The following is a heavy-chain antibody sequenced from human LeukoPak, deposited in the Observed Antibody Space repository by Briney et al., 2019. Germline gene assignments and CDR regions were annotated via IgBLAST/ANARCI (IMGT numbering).Heavy chain of an antibody. Sequence: GGSLRLSCAASGFTFSNAYMSWVRQAPGKGLEWVGHIKSKTDGWTTDYAAPVKGRFIISRDDSKNTLYLELNSLKTEDTAVYYCTTGTWVQLWLPDYWGQGALVTVSS. CDR3: TTGTWVQLWLPDY. CDR1: GFTFSNAY. V-gene: IGHV3-15*01. CDR2: IKSKTDGWTT. D-gene: IGHD5-18*01. J-gene: IGHJ4*02.